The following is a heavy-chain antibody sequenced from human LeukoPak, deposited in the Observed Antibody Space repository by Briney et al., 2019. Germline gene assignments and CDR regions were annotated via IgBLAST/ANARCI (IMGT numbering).Heavy chain of an antibody. D-gene: IGHD2-2*01. Sequence: SETLSLTCTVSGGSISSGGYYWSWIHQHPGKGLEWIGYIYYSGSTYYNPSLKSRVAISVDTSKNQFSLKLSSVTAADTAVYYCARDQVVLPTNSYGMDVWGQGTTVTVSS. J-gene: IGHJ6*02. CDR3: ARDQVVLPTNSYGMDV. CDR2: IYYSGST. CDR1: GGSISSGGYY. V-gene: IGHV4-31*03.